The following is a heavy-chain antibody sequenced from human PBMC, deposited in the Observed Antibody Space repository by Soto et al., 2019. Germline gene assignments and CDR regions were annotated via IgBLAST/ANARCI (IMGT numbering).Heavy chain of an antibody. J-gene: IGHJ4*02. V-gene: IGHV3-23*01. D-gene: IGHD3-22*01. CDR1: GFMFDNYA. Sequence: EVKLLESGGGLVPPGASARLSCITSGFMFDNYAMSWVRQSPGRGLEWVAVSSGSGHGTVYTQSVQGRFIISRDKSKKTLFLHMHTLRDEDTAVYYCANGRYFDTSGGCANYWGLVTLVSVSA. CDR3: ANGRYFDTSGGCANY. CDR2: SSGSGHGT.